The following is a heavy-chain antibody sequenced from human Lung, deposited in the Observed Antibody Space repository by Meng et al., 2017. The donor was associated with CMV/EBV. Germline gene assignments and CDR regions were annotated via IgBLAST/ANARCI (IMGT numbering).Heavy chain of an antibody. Sequence: SLKISCAASGFTFSTYDMHWVRQATGKGLEWVSAIGSSYDTYYLGSVKGRFTISREDDRNSLYLQMNSLRVEDTAVYYCARDFGNGMDVWGQGTTVTVSS. CDR3: ARDFGNGMDV. CDR2: IGSSYDT. V-gene: IGHV3-13*01. D-gene: IGHD3-16*01. J-gene: IGHJ6*02. CDR1: GFTFSTYD.